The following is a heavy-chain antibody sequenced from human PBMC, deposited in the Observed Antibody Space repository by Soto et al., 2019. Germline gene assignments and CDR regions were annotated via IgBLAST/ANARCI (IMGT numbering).Heavy chain of an antibody. Sequence: EVQLVESGGGLVQPGGSLSLSCAASGFTFSSYSMNWVRQAPGKGLEWVSYISSSSSTIYYADSVKGLFTISRDNAKNSLYLQMNSLRAEDTAVYYCARVPGSGCLDYWGQGTLVTVSA. V-gene: IGHV3-48*01. CDR2: ISSSSSTI. J-gene: IGHJ4*02. CDR1: GFTFSSYS. D-gene: IGHD6-19*01. CDR3: ARVPGSGCLDY.